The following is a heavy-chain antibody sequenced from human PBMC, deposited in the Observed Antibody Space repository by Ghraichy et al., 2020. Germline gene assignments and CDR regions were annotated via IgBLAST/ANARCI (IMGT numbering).Heavy chain of an antibody. V-gene: IGHV3-23*01. J-gene: IGHJ4*02. D-gene: IGHD3-10*01. CDR1: GFTFSSYA. CDR2: ISGSGGST. Sequence: GGSLRLSCAASGFTFSSYAMSWVRQAPGKGLEWVSAISGSGGSTYYADSVKGRFTISRDNSKNTLYLQMNSLRAEDTAVYYCAKDRAMVRGIARGDDYWGQGTLVTVSS. CDR3: AKDRAMVRGIARGDDY.